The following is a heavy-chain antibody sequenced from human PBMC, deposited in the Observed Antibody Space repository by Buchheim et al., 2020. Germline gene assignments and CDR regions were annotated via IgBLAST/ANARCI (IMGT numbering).Heavy chain of an antibody. Sequence: QVQLVQSGAEVKQPGASVKVSCKASGYTFSSYDIIWVRQATGQGLEWMGWVNPNSANTGYAQNFQGRVTMTRNTSISTAYMELSSLRSEDTAVYYCARRHYYGSGKYGLDVWGSGTT. CDR1: GYTFSSYD. V-gene: IGHV1-8*01. J-gene: IGHJ6*02. CDR2: VNPNSANT. CDR3: ARRHYYGSGKYGLDV. D-gene: IGHD3-10*01.